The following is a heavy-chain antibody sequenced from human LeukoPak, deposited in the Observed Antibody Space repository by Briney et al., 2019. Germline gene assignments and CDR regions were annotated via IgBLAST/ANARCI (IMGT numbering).Heavy chain of an antibody. CDR1: GFAFGRNY. V-gene: IGHV3-53*01. Sequence: GGSLRLSCVASGFAFGRNYMSWVRQAPGKGLECVSLIYSGGAIRYADSVKGRFTISRDNSKNTLYLQMNSLRAEDTAVYYCAKDRITIFGVVITSPYFDYWGQGTLVTVSS. CDR3: AKDRITIFGVVITSPYFDY. D-gene: IGHD3-3*01. CDR2: IYSGGAI. J-gene: IGHJ4*02.